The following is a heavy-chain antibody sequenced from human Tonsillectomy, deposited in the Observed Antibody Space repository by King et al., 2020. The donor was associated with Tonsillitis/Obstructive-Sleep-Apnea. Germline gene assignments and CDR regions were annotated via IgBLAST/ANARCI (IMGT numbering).Heavy chain of an antibody. V-gene: IGHV3-48*03. CDR2: ISSSGSTI. J-gene: IGHJ5*02. CDR1: GFTFSSYE. Sequence: VQLVESGGGLVQPGGSLRLSCAASGFTFSSYEMNWVRQAPGKGLEWVSYISSSGSTIYYADSVKGRCTISRDNAKNSLYLQMTSLRAEDTAVYYCAREIGCWFDPWGQGTLVTVSS. D-gene: IGHD3-10*01. CDR3: AREIGCWFDP.